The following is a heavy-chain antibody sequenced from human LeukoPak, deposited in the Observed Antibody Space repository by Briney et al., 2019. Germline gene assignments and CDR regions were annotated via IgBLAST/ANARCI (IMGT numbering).Heavy chain of an antibody. D-gene: IGHD3-22*01. CDR2: ISAYNGNT. J-gene: IGHJ4*02. V-gene: IGHV1-18*01. CDR3: ARDKPYHYDSSGYSGDY. Sequence: ASVKVSCKASGYTFTSYGISWVRQAPGQGLEWMGWISAYNGNTNYAQKLQGRVTMTTDTSTSTAYMELRSLRSDDTAVYYCARDKPYHYDSSGYSGDYWGQGTLVTVSS. CDR1: GYTFTSYG.